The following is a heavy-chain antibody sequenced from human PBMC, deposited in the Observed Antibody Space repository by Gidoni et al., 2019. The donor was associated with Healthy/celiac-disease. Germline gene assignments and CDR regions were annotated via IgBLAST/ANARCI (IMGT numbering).Heavy chain of an antibody. Sequence: QVQLVESGGGVVQPGRSLRLYCAASGFTFSSYGMHWVRQAPGKGLEWLAVISYDGSNKYYADSVKGRFTISRDNSKNTLYLQMNSLGAEDTAVYYCAKGHNWNPWGQGTLVTVSS. V-gene: IGHV3-30*18. J-gene: IGHJ5*02. CDR1: GFTFSSYG. CDR3: AKGHNWNP. CDR2: ISYDGSNK. D-gene: IGHD1-20*01.